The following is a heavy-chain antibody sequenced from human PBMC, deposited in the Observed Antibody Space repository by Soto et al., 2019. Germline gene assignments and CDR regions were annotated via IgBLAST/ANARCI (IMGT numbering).Heavy chain of an antibody. CDR3: ARYDSKKGLFDP. Sequence: SGPTLLNPTQTLTLTCTFSVFSLSTSGMCVSWIRQPPGKALEWLALIDWDDDKYYSTSLKTRLTISKDTSKNQVVLTMTNMDPVDTATYYCARYDSKKGLFDPWGQGTLVTVSS. J-gene: IGHJ5*02. CDR2: IDWDDDK. CDR1: VFSLSTSGMC. V-gene: IGHV2-70*01. D-gene: IGHD3-22*01.